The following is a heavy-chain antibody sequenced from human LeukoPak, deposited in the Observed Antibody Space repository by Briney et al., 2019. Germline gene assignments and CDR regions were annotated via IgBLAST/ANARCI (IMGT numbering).Heavy chain of an antibody. D-gene: IGHD2-21*02. Sequence: PGGSLRLSCGASGSTFSSHWMMWVRQAPGKGLEWVANINQHGSKRYFADSVKGRFTISRDNAKNLLYLQMNRLRAEETAVYYCDCGDGCSWGQGTLVTVSS. J-gene: IGHJ5*02. V-gene: IGHV3-7*01. CDR1: GSTFSSHW. CDR3: DCGDGCS. CDR2: INQHGSKR.